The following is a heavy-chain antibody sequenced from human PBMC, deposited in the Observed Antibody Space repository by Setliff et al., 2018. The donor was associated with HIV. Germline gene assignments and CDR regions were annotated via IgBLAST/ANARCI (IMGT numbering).Heavy chain of an antibody. CDR2: IIPILGIP. CDR1: GGIVS. Sequence: ASVKVSCKASGGIVSINWVRQAPGQRLEWMGGIIPILGIPNYAQKFQGRVTITADKSTTTVYMELSSLGSEDMAVYYCARGQTTNNIKAEAFDIWGQGTLVTVSS. D-gene: IGHD1-20*01. V-gene: IGHV1-69*10. J-gene: IGHJ3*02. CDR3: ARGQTTNNIKAEAFDI.